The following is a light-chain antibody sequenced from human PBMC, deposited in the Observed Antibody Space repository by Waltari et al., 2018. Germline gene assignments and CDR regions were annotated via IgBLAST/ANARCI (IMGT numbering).Light chain of an antibody. CDR2: STT. Sequence: QTVVTQEPSLTVSPGGTVTLTCAPSTGAVTSGYDTHWFQQKPGQPPRPLISSTTNKHSWTPGRISGSLLGDKAALTLSDAQPEDEADYYCLVSNGGAWVFGGGTKLTVL. J-gene: IGLJ3*02. CDR1: TGAVTSGYD. V-gene: IGLV7-43*01. CDR3: LVSNGGAWV.